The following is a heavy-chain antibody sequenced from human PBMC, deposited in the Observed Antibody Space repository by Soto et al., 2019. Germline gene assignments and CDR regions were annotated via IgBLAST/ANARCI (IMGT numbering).Heavy chain of an antibody. D-gene: IGHD3-10*01. CDR1: GFTFNNYA. J-gene: IGHJ4*01. Sequence: QVQLVESGGGVVQPGRSLRLSCAASGFTFNNYAIQWVRQAPGKGLEWVAVMSYDGNNKYYADSVKGRFTISRDNSKNTLYLQMNSLRTEDTAVYYCAKNSGIQWYGEFLYVFYYWGHGTLFTVSA. CDR3: AKNSGIQWYGEFLYVFYY. CDR2: MSYDGNNK. V-gene: IGHV3-30*18.